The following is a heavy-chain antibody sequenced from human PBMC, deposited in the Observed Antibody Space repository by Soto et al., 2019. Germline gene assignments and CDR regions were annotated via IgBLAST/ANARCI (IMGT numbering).Heavy chain of an antibody. CDR3: ARNRGYYVTDY. Sequence: PSETLSLTCNVSGASITSHYWTWIRQSPGKGLEWIGYMFYGGTANYNPSLRGRVTISLDTSKNQFSLKLSSVTAADTSVYYCARNRGYYVTDYWGQGTLVPVSS. V-gene: IGHV4-59*08. CDR1: GASITSHY. J-gene: IGHJ4*02. D-gene: IGHD1-26*01. CDR2: MFYGGTA.